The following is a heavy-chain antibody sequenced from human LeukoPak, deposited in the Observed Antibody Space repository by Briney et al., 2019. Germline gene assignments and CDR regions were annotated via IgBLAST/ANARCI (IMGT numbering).Heavy chain of an antibody. CDR3: ARTVLEWFDPFDI. D-gene: IGHD3-3*01. J-gene: IGHJ3*02. CDR2: IYPGDSDT. Sequence: GESLKISCKPSGYSFTNYWIGWVRQMPGKGLEWMGIIYPGDSDTRYSPSFQGQVTISADKSISTAYLQWSSLKASDTAMYYCARTVLEWFDPFDIWGQGTMVTVSS. V-gene: IGHV5-51*01. CDR1: GYSFTNYW.